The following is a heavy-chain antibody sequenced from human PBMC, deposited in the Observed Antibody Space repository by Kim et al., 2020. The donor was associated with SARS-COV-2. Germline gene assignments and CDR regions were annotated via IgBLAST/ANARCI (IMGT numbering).Heavy chain of an antibody. J-gene: IGHJ4*02. V-gene: IGHV4-34*01. Sequence: SETLSLTCAVYGGSFSGYYWSWIRQPPGKGLEWIGEINHSGSTNYNPSLKSRVTISVDTSKNQFSLKLSSVTAADTAVYYCARGVRSLNYYDSSGYDAGFDYWGQGTLVTVSS. CDR3: ARGVRSLNYYDSSGYDAGFDY. CDR2: INHSGST. D-gene: IGHD3-22*01. CDR1: GGSFSGYY.